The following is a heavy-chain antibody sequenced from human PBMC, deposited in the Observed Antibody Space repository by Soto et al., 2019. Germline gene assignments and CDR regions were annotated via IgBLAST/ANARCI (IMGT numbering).Heavy chain of an antibody. CDR3: AAGGTVTRLDY. J-gene: IGHJ4*02. D-gene: IGHD4-17*01. Sequence: EVHLLESGGGLVQPGGSLRLSCTASGFTFSSYAMSWVRQAPGKGLEWVSTISGSGGSTYSADSVKGRFSISRDNSKSTLYLQMNSLRADDTAVYYCAAGGTVTRLDYWGQGTLVTVSS. V-gene: IGHV3-23*01. CDR1: GFTFSSYA. CDR2: ISGSGGST.